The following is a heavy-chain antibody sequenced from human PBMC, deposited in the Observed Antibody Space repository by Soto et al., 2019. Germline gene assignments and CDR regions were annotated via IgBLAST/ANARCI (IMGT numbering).Heavy chain of an antibody. CDR1: GFTFSSYG. CDR3: AKGFSGTVDY. V-gene: IGHV3-30*18. Sequence: QVQLVESGGGVVQPGTSLRLSCAASGFTFSSYGMHWVRQAPGKGLEWVAIISSDGSKKYYADSVRGRFTISRDNSKNTLYLQMNSLRAEDTAVYYCAKGFSGTVDYWGQGTLVTVSS. D-gene: IGHD2-8*02. CDR2: ISSDGSKK. J-gene: IGHJ4*02.